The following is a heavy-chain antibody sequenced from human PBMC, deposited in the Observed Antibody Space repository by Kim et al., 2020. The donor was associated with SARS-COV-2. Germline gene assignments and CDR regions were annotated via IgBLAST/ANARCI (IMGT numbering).Heavy chain of an antibody. D-gene: IGHD5-12*01. CDR1: GGTFSSYA. J-gene: IGHJ4*02. CDR3: ARDLPGYSGLFFDY. V-gene: IGHV1-69*13. Sequence: SVKVSCKASGGTFSSYAISWVRQAPGQGLEWMGGIIPIFGTANYAQKFQGRVTITADESTSTAYMELSSLRSEDTAVYYCARDLPGYSGLFFDYWGQGTLVTVSS. CDR2: IIPIFGTA.